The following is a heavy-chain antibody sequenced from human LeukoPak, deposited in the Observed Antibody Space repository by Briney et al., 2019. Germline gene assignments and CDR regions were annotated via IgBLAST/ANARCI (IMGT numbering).Heavy chain of an antibody. D-gene: IGHD3-22*01. J-gene: IGHJ3*02. CDR1: GGTFSSYA. Sequence: ASVKVSCKASGGTFSSYAISWVRQAPGQGLEWMGGIIPIFGTANYAQKFQGRVTITADESTSTAYMELSSLRSEDTAVYYCARGGPYYYDSKHDAFDIWGQGTMVTVSS. CDR3: ARGGPYYYDSKHDAFDI. V-gene: IGHV1-69*13. CDR2: IIPIFGTA.